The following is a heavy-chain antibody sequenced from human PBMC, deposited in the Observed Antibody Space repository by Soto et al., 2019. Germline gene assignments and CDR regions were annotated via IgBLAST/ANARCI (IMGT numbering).Heavy chain of an antibody. CDR2: IYSGGST. V-gene: IGHV4-4*07. Sequence: QVQLQESGPGLVKPSETLSLSCGVSGGAISQYYWSWIRQPAGKGLEWIVRIYSGGSTNYKPSLESRVTMSVDTSKNQFSLRLSAVTAADTAVYYCARGQGGFGEFSLDYWGQGTLVTVSS. D-gene: IGHD3-10*01. J-gene: IGHJ4*02. CDR1: GGAISQYY. CDR3: ARGQGGFGEFSLDY.